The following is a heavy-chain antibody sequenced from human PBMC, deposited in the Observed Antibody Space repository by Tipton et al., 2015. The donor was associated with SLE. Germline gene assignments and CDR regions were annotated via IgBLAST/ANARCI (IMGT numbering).Heavy chain of an antibody. D-gene: IGHD2-15*01. V-gene: IGHV4-34*01. J-gene: IGHJ5*02. CDR3: ARERVVATGGWLDP. Sequence: TLSLTCAVYGGSLTDFHWSWIRQSPGKGLEWIGEVNHSGSTNYNPSLMGRVTISVDTSKAQFSLKLRSVTAADTAVYYCARERVVATGGWLDPWGQGTLVTVSS. CDR2: VNHSGST. CDR1: GGSLTDFH.